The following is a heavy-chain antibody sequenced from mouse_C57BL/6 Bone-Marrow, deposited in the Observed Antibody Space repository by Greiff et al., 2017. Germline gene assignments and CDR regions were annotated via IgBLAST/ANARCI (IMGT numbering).Heavy chain of an antibody. J-gene: IGHJ4*01. Sequence: QVQLQQPGAELVMPGASVKLSCKASGYTFTSYWMHWVKQRPGQGLEWIGEIDPSDSYTNYNQKFKGKSTLTVDKSSSPAYMQLSSLTSEDSAVYYCARSNWVYAMDYWGQGTSVTVSS. CDR1: GYTFTSYW. V-gene: IGHV1-69*01. CDR2: IDPSDSYT. D-gene: IGHD4-1*02. CDR3: ARSNWVYAMDY.